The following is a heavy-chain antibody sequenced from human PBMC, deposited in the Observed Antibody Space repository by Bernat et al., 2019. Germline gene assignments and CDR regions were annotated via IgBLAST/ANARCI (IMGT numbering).Heavy chain of an antibody. V-gene: IGHV1-18*01. CDR1: GYTFTSYG. CDR3: ARPYRGIYYWYFDL. Sequence: QVQLGQSGAEVKKPGASVKVSGKASGYTFTSYGISWVRQAPGQGLEWMGWISAYNGNTNYAQKLQGRVTMTTDTSTSTAYMELRRLRSDDTAVYYCARPYRGIYYWYFDLWGRGTLVTVSS. CDR2: ISAYNGNT. D-gene: IGHD2-21*01. J-gene: IGHJ2*01.